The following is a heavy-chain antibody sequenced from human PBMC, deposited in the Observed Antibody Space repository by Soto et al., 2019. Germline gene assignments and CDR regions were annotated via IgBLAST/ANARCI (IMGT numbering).Heavy chain of an antibody. CDR1: GSAFGADY. CDR3: ERARLRTPNVVYSFDV. D-gene: IGHD2-8*02. J-gene: IGHJ3*01. CDR2: INPHAGGA. Sequence: ASVNCSGNASGSAFGADYIYWLRQAPGQVLECIGSINPHAGGARYVQHFRDRLAISTDTPKETDYMELRSLTSDDTATYYCERARLRTPNVVYSFDVWGQVKSVPVSS. V-gene: IGHV1-2*02.